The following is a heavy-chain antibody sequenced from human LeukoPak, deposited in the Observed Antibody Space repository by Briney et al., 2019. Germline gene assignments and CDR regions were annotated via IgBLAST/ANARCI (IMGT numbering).Heavy chain of an antibody. V-gene: IGHV4-34*01. D-gene: IGHD6-19*01. Sequence: SETLSLTCAVYGGSFSGYYWSWIRQPPGKGLEWIGEINHSGSTNYNPSLKSRVTISVDTYESQLSLKLSSVTAADTAVYYCARQRGSGWYHPHLFWGQGILVTVSS. CDR3: ARQRGSGWYHPHLF. CDR1: GGSFSGYY. J-gene: IGHJ4*02. CDR2: INHSGST.